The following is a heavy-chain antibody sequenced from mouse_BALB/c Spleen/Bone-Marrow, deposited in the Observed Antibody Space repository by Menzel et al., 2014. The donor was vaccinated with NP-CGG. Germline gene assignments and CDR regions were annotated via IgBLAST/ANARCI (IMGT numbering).Heavy chain of an antibody. CDR1: GYTFSNYW. D-gene: IGHD3-1*01. CDR2: IHPGNSDT. V-gene: IGHV1-5*01. J-gene: IGHJ2*01. Sequence: EVQLQQSGTMLARPGAAVKMSCKASGYTFSNYWMHWIKRRPGQGLEWIGTIHPGNSDTTYNQEFKGKAKLTAVTSTSTAYMELSSLTNEDSAVYYCTTLARNNFDCWGQGTTLTVSS. CDR3: TTLARNNFDC.